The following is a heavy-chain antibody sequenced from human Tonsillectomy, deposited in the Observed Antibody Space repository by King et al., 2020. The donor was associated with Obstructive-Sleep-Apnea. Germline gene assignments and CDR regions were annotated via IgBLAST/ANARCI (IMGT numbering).Heavy chain of an antibody. Sequence: VQLVESGPEVKKPGTSVKVSCKASGFTFTSSAVQWVRQARGQRLEWIGWIVVGSGNTNYAQKFQERVTITRDMSTSTAYMELSSLRSEDTAVYYCAAPYCSSTSCYYYYYYGMDVWGQGTTVTVSS. CDR2: IVVGSGNT. J-gene: IGHJ6*02. CDR3: AAPYCSSTSCYYYYYYGMDV. D-gene: IGHD2-2*01. V-gene: IGHV1-58*01. CDR1: GFTFTSSA.